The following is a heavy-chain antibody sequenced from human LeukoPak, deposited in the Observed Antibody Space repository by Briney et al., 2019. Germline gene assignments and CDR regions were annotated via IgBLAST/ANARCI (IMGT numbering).Heavy chain of an antibody. V-gene: IGHV4-59*01. Sequence: SETLSLTCTVSGGSISSYYWSWIRQPPGKGLEWIGYIYYSGSTNHNPSLKSRVTISVDTSKNQFSLKLSSVTAADTAVYYCARAGVGHAFDIWGQGTMVTVSS. CDR1: GGSISSYY. CDR2: IYYSGST. CDR3: ARAGVGHAFDI. D-gene: IGHD7-27*01. J-gene: IGHJ3*02.